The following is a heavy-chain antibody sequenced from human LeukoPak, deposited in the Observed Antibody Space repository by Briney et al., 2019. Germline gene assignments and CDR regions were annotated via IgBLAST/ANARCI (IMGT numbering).Heavy chain of an antibody. J-gene: IGHJ4*02. CDR3: ARGGLRFICSDH. Sequence: ASXXVSCKASGYTFTSYDINWVRQATGQGLEWMGWMNPNSGNTGYAQKFQGRVTMTRNTSISTAYMELSGLRSEDTAVYYCARGGLRFICSDHWGQGTLVTVSS. V-gene: IGHV1-8*02. D-gene: IGHD5-12*01. CDR1: GYTFTSYD. CDR2: MNPNSGNT.